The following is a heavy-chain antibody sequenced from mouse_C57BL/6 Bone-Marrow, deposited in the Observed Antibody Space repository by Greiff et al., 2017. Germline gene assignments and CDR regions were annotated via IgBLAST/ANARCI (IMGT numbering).Heavy chain of an antibody. V-gene: IGHV7-3*01. D-gene: IGHD1-1*01. J-gene: IGHJ1*03. Sequence: EVQLVESGGGLVQPGGSLSLSCAASGFTFTDYYMSWVRQPPGKALEWLGFISNKANCYTTKHNVSVKGRLTISRANSQSILYLQMNALRAEDSATYDCARYDYGSSHWDFDVWGTGTTVTVSS. CDR3: ARYDYGSSHWDFDV. CDR2: ISNKANCYTT. CDR1: GFTFTDYY.